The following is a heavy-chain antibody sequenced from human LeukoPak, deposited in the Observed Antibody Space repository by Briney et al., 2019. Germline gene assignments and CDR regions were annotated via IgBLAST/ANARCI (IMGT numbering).Heavy chain of an antibody. J-gene: IGHJ4*02. Sequence: GGSLRLSCAASGFTFSSNWMYWVPPAPGKGLVWVSRINSDGSSTNYADSVKGRFTISRDNAKNTLYLQMNSLRAEDTAVYYCANSWGYCSGGRCLFDYWGQGTLVTVSS. CDR3: ANSWGYCSGGRCLFDY. V-gene: IGHV3-74*01. D-gene: IGHD2-15*01. CDR1: GFTFSSNW. CDR2: INSDGSST.